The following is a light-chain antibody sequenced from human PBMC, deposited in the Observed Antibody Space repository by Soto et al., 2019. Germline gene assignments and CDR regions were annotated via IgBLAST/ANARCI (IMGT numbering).Light chain of an antibody. Sequence: QSALTQPASVSESPGQSITISCTGTSSDVGGYNYVSWYQQHPGEAPKLIIYEVAHRPSGVSSRFSGSKSGNTASLTVSGLQAEDGADYYCSSYSSSSIPVIFGGGTKLTVL. CDR2: EVA. CDR3: SSYSSSSIPVI. V-gene: IGLV2-14*01. J-gene: IGLJ2*01. CDR1: SSDVGGYNY.